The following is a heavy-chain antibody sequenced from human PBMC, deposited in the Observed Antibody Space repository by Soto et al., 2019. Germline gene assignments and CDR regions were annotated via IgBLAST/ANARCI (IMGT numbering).Heavy chain of an antibody. Sequence: QAQLVQSGAEVKKPGASVKVSCEVSGDTFTAHYIHWVRQAPGQRLEWMGWINTNNASTKYAERFQGRVTMTRDTSITTVYMELSRLRSDDTAVYYCARDLNPHFGPGSLHGFFDFWGQGTLVTVSS. CDR2: INTNNAST. V-gene: IGHV1-2*02. CDR1: GDTFTAHY. CDR3: ARDLNPHFGPGSLHGFFDF. J-gene: IGHJ4*02. D-gene: IGHD3-10*01.